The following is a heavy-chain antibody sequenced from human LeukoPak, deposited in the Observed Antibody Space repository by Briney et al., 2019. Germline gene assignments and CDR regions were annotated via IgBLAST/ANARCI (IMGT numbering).Heavy chain of an antibody. V-gene: IGHV4-39*07. CDR1: GGSISSSSYY. D-gene: IGHD6-13*01. CDR2: IYHSGST. J-gene: IGHJ4*02. Sequence: SETLSLTCTVSGGSISSSSYYWGWIRQPPGKGLEWIGSIYHSGSTNYNPSLKSRVTISVDKSKNQFSLKLSSVTAADTAVYYCARVGSSWYGSFDYWGQGTLVTVS. CDR3: ARVGSSWYGSFDY.